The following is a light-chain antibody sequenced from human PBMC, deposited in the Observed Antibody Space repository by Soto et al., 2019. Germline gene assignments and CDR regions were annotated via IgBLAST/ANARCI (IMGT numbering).Light chain of an antibody. CDR1: SSDVGGYDY. CDR3: CSYAGNFYV. V-gene: IGLV2-11*01. CDR2: DVS. Sequence: QSVLTQPRSVSGSPGQSVAISCTGTSSDVGGYDYVSWYQQHPGKAPKLMIYDVSKRPSGVPDRFSGSKSGNTASLTISGLQAEDEADYYCCSYAGNFYVFGTGTQLTVL. J-gene: IGLJ1*01.